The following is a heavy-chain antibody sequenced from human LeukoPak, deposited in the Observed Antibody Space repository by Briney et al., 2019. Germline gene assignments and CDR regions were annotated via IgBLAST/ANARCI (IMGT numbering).Heavy chain of an antibody. CDR2: IYYTGAA. Sequence: KSSETLSLTCTVSGGSITGSFWSWIRQPPGEGLEFIGYIYYTGAASYSPSLNSRVSMSVDTSKNQFSLKLHSVTDADTAIYYCTKFVTVTVPNWVDPWGQGIPVTVSS. V-gene: IGHV4-59*01. CDR3: TKFVTVTVPNWVDP. J-gene: IGHJ5*02. D-gene: IGHD4-17*01. CDR1: GGSITGSF.